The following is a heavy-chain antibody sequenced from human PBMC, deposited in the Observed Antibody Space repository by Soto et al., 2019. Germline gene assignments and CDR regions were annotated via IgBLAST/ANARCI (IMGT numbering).Heavy chain of an antibody. CDR3: ARDGCDIVVVPAAQPYYYYGMDV. D-gene: IGHD2-2*01. CDR2: VSAYNGNT. V-gene: IGHV1-18*04. Sequence: ASVTVSCKASDDTSASYGIRWGRQTPGQGLEWMGFVSAYNGNTNYAQKLQGRVTMTTETATNTAYMELRSLRSEDTAVYYCARDGCDIVVVPAAQPYYYYGMDVWRQGTTVTVSS. CDR1: DDTSASYG. J-gene: IGHJ6*02.